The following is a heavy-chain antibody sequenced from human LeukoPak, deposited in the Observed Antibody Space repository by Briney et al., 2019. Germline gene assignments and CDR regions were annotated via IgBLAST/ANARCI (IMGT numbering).Heavy chain of an antibody. D-gene: IGHD3-22*01. CDR3: ARTMIVVPIEAAYFDY. V-gene: IGHV1-69*04. Sequence: SVKVSCKASGGTFSSYAISWVRQAPGQGLEWMGRIIPILGIANYAQKFQGRVTITADKSTSTANMELSSLRSEDTAVYYCARTMIVVPIEAAYFDYWGQGTLVTVSS. CDR1: GGTFSSYA. CDR2: IIPILGIA. J-gene: IGHJ4*02.